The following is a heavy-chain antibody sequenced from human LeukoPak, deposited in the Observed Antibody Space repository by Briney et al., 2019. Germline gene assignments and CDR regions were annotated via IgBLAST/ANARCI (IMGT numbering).Heavy chain of an antibody. V-gene: IGHV1-18*01. J-gene: IGHJ4*02. D-gene: IGHD3-22*01. CDR1: GYTFTSYG. CDR2: ISAYNGNT. Sequence: ASVKVSCKASGYTFTSYGISWVRQAPGQGLEWMGWISAYNGNTNYAQKLQGRVTMTTDTSTSTAYMELSSLRSEDTAVYYCARGPGYYYDSGGYYSIDYWGQGTLVTVSS. CDR3: ARGPGYYYDSGGYYSIDY.